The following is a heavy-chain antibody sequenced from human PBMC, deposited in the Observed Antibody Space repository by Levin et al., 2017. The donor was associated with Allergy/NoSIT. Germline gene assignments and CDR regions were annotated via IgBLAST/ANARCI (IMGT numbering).Heavy chain of an antibody. CDR1: GFTFSSYE. J-gene: IGHJ4*02. Sequence: GESLKISCAASGFTFSSYEMNWVRQAPGKGLEWVSYISSSGSTIYYADSVKGRFTISRDNAKNSLYLQMNSLRAEDTAVYYCARGAFRDYGGTFDYWGQGTLVTVS. D-gene: IGHD4-23*01. V-gene: IGHV3-48*03. CDR3: ARGAFRDYGGTFDY. CDR2: ISSSGSTI.